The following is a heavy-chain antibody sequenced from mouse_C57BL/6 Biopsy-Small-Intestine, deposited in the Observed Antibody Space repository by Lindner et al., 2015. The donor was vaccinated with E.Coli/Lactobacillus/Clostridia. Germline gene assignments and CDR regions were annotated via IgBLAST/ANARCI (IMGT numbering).Heavy chain of an antibody. D-gene: IGHD4-1*01. J-gene: IGHJ1*01. CDR1: GYAFSSSW. CDR3: ASWDWYFDV. Sequence: VQLQESGPELVKPGASVKIPCKASGYAFSSSWMNWVKQRPGKGLEWIGRIYPGDGDTNYNGKFKGKATLTADKSSSTAYMQLSSLTSEDSAVYFCASWDWYFDVWGAGTTVTVSS. CDR2: IYPGDGDT. V-gene: IGHV1-82*01.